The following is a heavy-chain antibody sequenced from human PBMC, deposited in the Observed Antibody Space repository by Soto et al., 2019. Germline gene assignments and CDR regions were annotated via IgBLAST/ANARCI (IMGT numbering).Heavy chain of an antibody. D-gene: IGHD6-19*01. V-gene: IGHV3-23*01. Sequence: GGSLRLSCIGSGFTFSGYAMNWVRQAPGKGLEWVSGISGSADSTYYAGSVRGRFTISRDNSKNTLFLQMNSLRAEDTALYYCAKPKSGWYVLDYWGQGSLVTVSS. CDR2: ISGSADST. J-gene: IGHJ4*02. CDR1: GFTFSGYA. CDR3: AKPKSGWYVLDY.